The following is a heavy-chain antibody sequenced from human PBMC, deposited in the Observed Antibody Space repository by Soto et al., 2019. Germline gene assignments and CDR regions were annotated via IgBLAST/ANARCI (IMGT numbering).Heavy chain of an antibody. Sequence: EVQLVESGGGLVQPGGSLRLSCAASGFTVSTKYMSWVRQAPGKGLEWVSVIYSGGSTFYADSVRGRFTISRDNSKNTVNLQKNSLRAEDTAVYYCAREPWAADYWGQGTLVTVSS. V-gene: IGHV3-66*01. CDR1: GFTVSTKY. D-gene: IGHD3-16*01. J-gene: IGHJ4*02. CDR3: AREPWAADY. CDR2: IYSGGST.